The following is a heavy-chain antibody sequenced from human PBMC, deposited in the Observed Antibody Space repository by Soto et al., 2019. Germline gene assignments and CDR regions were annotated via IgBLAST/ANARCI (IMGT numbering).Heavy chain of an antibody. V-gene: IGHV3-23*01. D-gene: IGHD3-22*01. CDR2: ISGSGGST. J-gene: IGHJ4*02. CDR1: GFTFSSYA. Sequence: GGSLRLSCAASGFTFSSYAMSWVRQAPGKGLEWVSAISGSGGSTYYADSVKGRFTISRDNSKNTLYLQMNSLRAEDTAVYYCAKDLDSSGYGGPIDYWGQGTLVTVSS. CDR3: AKDLDSSGYGGPIDY.